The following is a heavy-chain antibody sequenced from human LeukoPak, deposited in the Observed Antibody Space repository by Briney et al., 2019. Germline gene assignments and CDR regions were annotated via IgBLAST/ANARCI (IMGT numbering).Heavy chain of an antibody. CDR1: GGSISSYY. CDR2: IYYSGST. J-gene: IGHJ4*02. Sequence: SVTLSLTCTVSGGSISSYYWSWIRQPPAKGLEWIGYIYYSGSTNYNPSLKSRVTISVDTSKNQFSLKLSSVTAADTAVYYCAGGTYYDILTGYCPFDYWGQGTLVTVSS. CDR3: AGGTYYDILTGYCPFDY. V-gene: IGHV4-59*01. D-gene: IGHD3-9*01.